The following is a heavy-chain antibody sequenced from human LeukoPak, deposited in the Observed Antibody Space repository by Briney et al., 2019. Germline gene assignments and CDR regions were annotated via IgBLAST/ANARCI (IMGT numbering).Heavy chain of an antibody. D-gene: IGHD2-2*01. CDR1: GFTFTSSD. V-gene: IGHV3-21*01. CDR2: ITRSGSNL. CDR3: AREGVVVSAAVDY. Sequence: PGGSLRLSCVASGFTFTSSDFNWIRQAPGKGLEWLSTITRSGSNLYYADSVKGRFTTSRDDAKDSVYLQMNSLRAEDTAVYYCAREGVVVSAAVDYWGQGTLVTVSS. J-gene: IGHJ4*02.